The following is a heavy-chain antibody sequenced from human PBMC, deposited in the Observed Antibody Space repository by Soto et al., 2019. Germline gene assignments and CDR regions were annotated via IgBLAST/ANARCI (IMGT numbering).Heavy chain of an antibody. V-gene: IGHV4-30-4*01. D-gene: IGHD3-22*01. Sequence: SETLSLTCTVSGGSISSGDYYWSWIRQPPGKGLEWIGYIYYSGSTYYKPSLKSSVTISVDTSKNQFSLKLISVTAADTAVYYCARDQYNVYYDSSGYLYYYYGMDVWGQGTTVTVSS. CDR1: GGSISSGDYY. J-gene: IGHJ6*02. CDR2: IYYSGST. CDR3: ARDQYNVYYDSSGYLYYYYGMDV.